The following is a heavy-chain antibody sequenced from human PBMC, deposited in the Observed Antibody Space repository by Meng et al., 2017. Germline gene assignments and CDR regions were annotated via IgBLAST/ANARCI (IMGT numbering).Heavy chain of an antibody. CDR3: ARDLGAGVVTAINY. J-gene: IGHJ4*02. D-gene: IGHD2-21*02. CDR2: INAGNGNT. V-gene: IGHV1-3*01. CDR1: VYTFTSYA. Sequence: QVQLVQSGGEVKKPGASVKVSCKASVYTFTSYAMHWVRQAPGQRLEWMGWINAGNGNTKYSQKFQGRVTITRDTSASTAYMELSSLRSEDTAVYYCARDLGAGVVTAINYWGQGTLVTVSS.